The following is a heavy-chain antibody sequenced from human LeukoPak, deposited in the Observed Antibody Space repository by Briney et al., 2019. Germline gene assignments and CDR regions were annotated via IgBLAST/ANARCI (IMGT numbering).Heavy chain of an antibody. V-gene: IGHV3-15*01. Sequence: ASXFTFXGXXMGXXXXXPXXXXXXXGXIXSKSDGGTADYAAPVKGRFAISRDDSENTVYLQMNSLKTEDTAVYYCVTDLTSLRCGGHCTFDYWSQGSLVTVSS. CDR2: IXSKSDGGTA. CDR3: VTDLTSLRCGGHCTFDY. D-gene: IGHD2-21*01. J-gene: IGHJ4*02. CDR1: XFTFXGXX.